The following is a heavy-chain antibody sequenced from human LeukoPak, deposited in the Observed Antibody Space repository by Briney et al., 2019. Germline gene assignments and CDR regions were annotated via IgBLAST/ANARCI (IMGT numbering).Heavy chain of an antibody. CDR3: ARVGRPLEGTTGLADY. D-gene: IGHD4-11*01. J-gene: IGHJ4*02. V-gene: IGHV4-34*01. CDR2: INHSGST. Sequence: PSETLSLTCAVYGGSFSNYFWSWIRQPPGMGLEWIGEINHSGSTNYNPSLKSRVTISVDTSKNQFSLKLSSVTAADTAVYYCARVGRPLEGTTGLADYWGQGTLVTVSS. CDR1: GGSFSNYF.